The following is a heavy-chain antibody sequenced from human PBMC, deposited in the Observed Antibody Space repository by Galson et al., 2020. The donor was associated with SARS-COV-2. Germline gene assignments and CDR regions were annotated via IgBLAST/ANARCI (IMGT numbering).Heavy chain of an antibody. Sequence: GGSLRLSCAASGFSFSSYAMHWVRQAPGKGLEWVAAVSNDGNNKYYADSVKGRFTISRDNSKNTLYLQMNSLRVEDTAMYNCERGPGIEVACTNLWGCMDVWGQGTTVTVSS. V-gene: IGHV3-30-3*01. J-gene: IGHJ6*02. CDR1: GFSFSSYA. D-gene: IGHD6-19*01. CDR2: VSNDGNNK. CDR3: ERGPGIEVACTNLWGCMDV.